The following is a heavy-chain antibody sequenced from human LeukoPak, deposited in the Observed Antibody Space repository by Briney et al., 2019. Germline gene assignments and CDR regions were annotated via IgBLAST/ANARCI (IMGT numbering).Heavy chain of an antibody. D-gene: IGHD3-16*01. CDR3: AGEELGSSLGFDP. CDR1: GFTFSSYT. Sequence: PGRSLRLSCAASGFTFSSYTIHWVRQPPGKGLEWVAVISFDGSNKYYADSVKGRFTISRDNSKNTLYLQMNSLRAEDTAVYYCAGEELGSSLGFDPWGQGTLVTVSS. V-gene: IGHV3-30-3*01. CDR2: ISFDGSNK. J-gene: IGHJ5*02.